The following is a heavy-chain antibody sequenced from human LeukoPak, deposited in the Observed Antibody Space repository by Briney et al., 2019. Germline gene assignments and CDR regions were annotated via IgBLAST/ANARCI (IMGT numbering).Heavy chain of an antibody. CDR1: GITFTSSA. D-gene: IGHD3/OR15-3a*01. Sequence: PGGSLRLSCAASGITFTSSAMSWVRQAPGKGLEWVSYIESSGETTYYSDSVKGRFTISRDNSKNTLYLQLTSLRVDDTAVYFCAKAAAWTCFDSWGQGTLVTVSS. CDR2: IESSGETT. V-gene: IGHV3-23*01. CDR3: AKAAAWTCFDS. J-gene: IGHJ4*02.